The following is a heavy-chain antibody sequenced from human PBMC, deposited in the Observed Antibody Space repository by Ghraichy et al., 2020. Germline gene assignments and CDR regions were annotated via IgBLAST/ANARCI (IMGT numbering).Heavy chain of an antibody. V-gene: IGHV4-4*07. CDR1: GGSISSYY. J-gene: IGHJ2*01. CDR3: ARDRGLYYYDSSGLATWYFDL. D-gene: IGHD3-22*01. CDR2: IYTSGST. Sequence: SETLSLTCTVSGGSISSYYWSWIRQPAGKGLEWIGRIYTSGSTNYNPSLKSRVTMSVDTSKNQFSLKLSSVTAADTAVYYCARDRGLYYYDSSGLATWYFDLWGRGTLVTVSS.